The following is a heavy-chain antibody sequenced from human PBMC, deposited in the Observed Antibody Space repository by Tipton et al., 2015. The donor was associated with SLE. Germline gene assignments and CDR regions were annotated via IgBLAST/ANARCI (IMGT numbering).Heavy chain of an antibody. CDR2: IYYSGST. D-gene: IGHD1-26*01. Sequence: TLSLTCTVSGGSISSHYWSWIRQPPGKGLEWIGYIYYSGSTNYNPSLKSRVTISVDTSKNQFSLKLSSVTAADTAVYYCASGGAEYFQHRGQGTLVTVSS. CDR1: GGSISSHY. CDR3: ASGGAEYFQH. J-gene: IGHJ1*01. V-gene: IGHV4-59*11.